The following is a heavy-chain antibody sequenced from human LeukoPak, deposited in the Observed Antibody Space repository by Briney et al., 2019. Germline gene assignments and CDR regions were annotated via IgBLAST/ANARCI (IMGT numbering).Heavy chain of an antibody. CDR2: IDWDDDK. Sequence: SGPALVKPTQTLTLTCTFSGFSLSTSGMCVSRIRQPPGKALEWLARIDWDDDKYYSTSLKTRLTISKDTSKNQVVLTMTNMDPVDTATYYCARIRRGYQDSSSGHYYYYMDVWGKGTTVTVSS. CDR1: GFSLSTSGMC. V-gene: IGHV2-70*11. CDR3: ARIRRGYQDSSSGHYYYYMDV. D-gene: IGHD3-22*01. J-gene: IGHJ6*03.